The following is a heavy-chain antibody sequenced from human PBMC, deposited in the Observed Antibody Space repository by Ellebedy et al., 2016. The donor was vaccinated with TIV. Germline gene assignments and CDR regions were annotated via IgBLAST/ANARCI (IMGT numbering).Heavy chain of an antibody. Sequence: GESLKISCKGSGYSFTTYWIGWVRQMSGKGLEWMGIIYPGDSDTRYSPPFQGQVTISADKSIRTAYLQWSSLKASDTAMYYCARVGEVAATPCSYWGQGTLVTVSS. CDR2: IYPGDSDT. V-gene: IGHV5-51*01. J-gene: IGHJ4*02. CDR3: ARVGEVAATPCSY. CDR1: GYSFTTYW. D-gene: IGHD2-15*01.